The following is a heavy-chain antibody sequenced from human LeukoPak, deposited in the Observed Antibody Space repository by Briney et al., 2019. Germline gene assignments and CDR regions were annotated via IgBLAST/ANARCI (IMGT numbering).Heavy chain of an antibody. J-gene: IGHJ4*02. D-gene: IGHD3-10*01. Sequence: PGGSLRLSCAASGFTLSSYGMHWVRQAPGKGLEWVAVIWYDGSNKYYADSVKGRFTISRDYSKNTLYLQMNSLRAEDTAVYYCAKDSGSGLDYWGQGTLVTVSS. CDR2: IWYDGSNK. CDR1: GFTLSSYG. V-gene: IGHV3-33*06. CDR3: AKDSGSGLDY.